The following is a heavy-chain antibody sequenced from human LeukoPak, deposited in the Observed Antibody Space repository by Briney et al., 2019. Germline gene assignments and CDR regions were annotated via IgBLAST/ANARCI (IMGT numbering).Heavy chain of an antibody. J-gene: IGHJ6*02. CDR3: ARFQSWLYAMDV. D-gene: IGHD5-12*01. Sequence: GESLQISCQGSGYSFTNYWIGWVRQMPGKDLEWMGIINPGDSDARYRPSFQGQVTISADKSISTAYLQWSSLKASDTAMYYCARFQSWLYAMDVWGQGTTVTVSS. V-gene: IGHV5-51*01. CDR2: INPGDSDA. CDR1: GYSFTNYW.